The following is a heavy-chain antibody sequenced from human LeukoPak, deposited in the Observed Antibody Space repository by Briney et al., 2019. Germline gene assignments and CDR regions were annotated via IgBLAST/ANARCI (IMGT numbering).Heavy chain of an antibody. D-gene: IGHD1-14*01. CDR2: INHSGST. CDR1: GGSFSGYY. V-gene: IGHV4-34*01. J-gene: IGHJ5*02. CDR3: ARGPRRKVHGFDP. Sequence: SETLSLTCAVYGGSFSGYYWSWIRQPPGKGLEWIGEINHSGSTNYNPSLKSRVTISVDASKNQFSLKLSSVTAADTAVYYCARGPRRKVHGFDPWGQGTLVTVSS.